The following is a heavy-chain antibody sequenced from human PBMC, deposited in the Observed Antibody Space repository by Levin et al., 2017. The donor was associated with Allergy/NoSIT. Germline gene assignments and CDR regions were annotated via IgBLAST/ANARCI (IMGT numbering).Heavy chain of an antibody. CDR2: ITSDGNHK. Sequence: SCAASGFAFNIYGMHWVRQAPGKGPEWVALITSDGNHKFYADSVKGRFTVSRDNSRNTMYLQMNSLRVEDTALYYCAKGGDMDVWGRGTTVTVSS. CDR1: GFAFNIYG. D-gene: IGHD3-16*01. V-gene: IGHV3-30*18. J-gene: IGHJ6*02. CDR3: AKGGDMDV.